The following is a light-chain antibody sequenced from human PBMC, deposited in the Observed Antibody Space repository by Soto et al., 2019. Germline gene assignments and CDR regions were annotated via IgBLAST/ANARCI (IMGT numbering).Light chain of an antibody. V-gene: IGLV1-51*01. CDR1: ASNIGSNS. CDR2: DNH. CDR3: GAWDNNLSAGV. J-gene: IGLJ1*01. Sequence: QSVLTQPPSVSAAPGQKVTISCSGSASNIGSNSLSWYRQFPGSSPMLVIYDNHKRPSGISARFSASKSDTSATLVITGLRTGDEADYYFGAWDNNLSAGVFGSGTKVTVL.